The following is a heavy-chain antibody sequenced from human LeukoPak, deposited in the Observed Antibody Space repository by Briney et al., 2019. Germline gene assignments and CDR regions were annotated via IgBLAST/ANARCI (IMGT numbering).Heavy chain of an antibody. D-gene: IGHD3-22*01. J-gene: IGHJ4*02. CDR3: ARLRGNYDSSGSDI. CDR1: GG. CDR2: INPNSGGT. Sequence: ASVKVSCKASGGNWVRQAPGQGLEWMGRINPNSGGTNYAQKFQGRVTMTRDTSISTAYMELSRLRSDDTAVYYCARLRGNYDSSGSDIWGQGTLVTVSS. V-gene: IGHV1-2*06.